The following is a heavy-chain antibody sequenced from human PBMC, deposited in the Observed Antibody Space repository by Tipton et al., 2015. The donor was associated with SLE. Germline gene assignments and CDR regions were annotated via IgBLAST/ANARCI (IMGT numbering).Heavy chain of an antibody. J-gene: IGHJ2*01. D-gene: IGHD2-15*01. Sequence: RSLRLSCAASGFTFDDYAMHWVRQAPGKGLEWVSGISWNSGSIGYADSVKGRFTISRDNAKNSLYLQMNSLRAEDTALYYCAKAAVVVAAWYFDLWGRGTLVTVSS. V-gene: IGHV3-9*01. CDR1: GFTFDDYA. CDR3: AKAAVVVAAWYFDL. CDR2: ISWNSGSI.